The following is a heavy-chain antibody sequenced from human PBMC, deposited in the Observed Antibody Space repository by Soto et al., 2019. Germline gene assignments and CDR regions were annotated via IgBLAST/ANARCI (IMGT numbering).Heavy chain of an antibody. V-gene: IGHV4-61*01. D-gene: IGHD6-19*01. CDR3: ARDRSSGWTWFDY. CDR1: GGSVTGGSHY. Sequence: ETLSLTCTVSGGSVTGGSHYWSWIRQPPGKGLEFIGYISFFGSTKYNPSLKSRVTISVDTSKNQFSLELTSLTAADTAVYYCARDRSSGWTWFDYWGQGTLVTVSS. J-gene: IGHJ4*02. CDR2: ISFFGST.